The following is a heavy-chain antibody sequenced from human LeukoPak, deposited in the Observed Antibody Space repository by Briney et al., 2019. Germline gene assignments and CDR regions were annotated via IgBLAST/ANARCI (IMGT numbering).Heavy chain of an antibody. D-gene: IGHD6-6*01. CDR3: ARWSGSVTARNYYYYMDV. CDR2: IYYSGST. J-gene: IGHJ6*03. V-gene: IGHV4-59*08. CDR1: GGSISSYY. Sequence: PSETLSLTCTVSGGSISSYYWSWIRQPPGKGLEWIGYIYYSGSTNCNPSLKGRVTISVDTSRNQFSLNLSSVTAADTAVYYCARWSGSVTARNYYYYMDVWGEGTTVTVSS.